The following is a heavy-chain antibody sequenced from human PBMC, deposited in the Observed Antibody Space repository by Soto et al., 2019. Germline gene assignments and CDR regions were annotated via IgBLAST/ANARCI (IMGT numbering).Heavy chain of an antibody. CDR2: IYYSGST. V-gene: IGHV4-59*02. J-gene: IGHJ6*02. CDR3: ARALYGSGVLDV. D-gene: IGHD3-10*01. CDR1: GGSVTSYY. Sequence: KASETLSLTCTVSGGSVTSYYWSCIRQSPGKALEWIGTIYYSGSTNYNPSLKSRVTISVDTSKNQFSLKLKSVTAADTAVYFCARALYGSGVLDVWGQGTTVTVSS.